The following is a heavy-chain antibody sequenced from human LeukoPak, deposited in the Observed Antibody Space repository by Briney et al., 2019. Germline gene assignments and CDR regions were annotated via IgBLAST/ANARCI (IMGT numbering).Heavy chain of an antibody. CDR3: ARGYYDILTGYYPFDY. Sequence: GGSLRLSCAASGFTVSSKYMGWVRQAPGRGLEWVSVIYTAGSTYYTDSVKGRFTISRDNSANTLSLQMNSLRAEDTAVYYCARGYYDILTGYYPFDYWGQGTLVTVSS. J-gene: IGHJ4*02. V-gene: IGHV3-53*01. CDR1: GFTVSSKY. D-gene: IGHD3-9*01. CDR2: IYTAGST.